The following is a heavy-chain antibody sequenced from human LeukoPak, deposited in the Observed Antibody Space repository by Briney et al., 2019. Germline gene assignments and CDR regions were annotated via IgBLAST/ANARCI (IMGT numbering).Heavy chain of an antibody. CDR3: ARDRGQWLVLDYFDY. CDR1: GYTFTSYA. J-gene: IGHJ4*02. CDR2: ISAYNGNT. Sequence: ASVKVSCKASGYTFTSYAMHWVRQAPGQGLEWMGWISAYNGNTNYAQKLQGRVTMTTDTSTSTAYMELRSLRSDDTAVYYCARDRGQWLVLDYFDYWGQGTLVTVS. D-gene: IGHD6-19*01. V-gene: IGHV1-18*01.